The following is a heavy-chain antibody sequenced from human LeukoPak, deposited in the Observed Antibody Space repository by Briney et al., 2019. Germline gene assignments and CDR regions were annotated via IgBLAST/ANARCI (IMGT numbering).Heavy chain of an antibody. CDR2: IYSGGST. V-gene: IGHV3-66*01. Sequence: GGSLRLSCAASGFTFSDYYMSWVRQAPGKGLEWVSVIYSGGSTYYADSVKGRFTISRDNSKNTLYLQMNSLRAEDTAVYYCARGPVGATTYDYWGQGTLVTVSS. CDR3: ARGPVGATTYDY. D-gene: IGHD1-26*01. CDR1: GFTFSDYY. J-gene: IGHJ4*02.